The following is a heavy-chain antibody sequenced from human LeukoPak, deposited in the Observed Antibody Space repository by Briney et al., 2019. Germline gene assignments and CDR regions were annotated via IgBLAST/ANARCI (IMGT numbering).Heavy chain of an antibody. J-gene: IGHJ3*02. V-gene: IGHV3-23*01. CDR3: ANPPITMIVVVIDDAFDI. Sequence: HPGGSLRLSCAASGFTFSTYSMHWVRQAPGKGLEWVSAISGSGGSTYYADSVKGRFTISRDNSKNTLYLQMNSLRAEDTAVYYCANPPITMIVVVIDDAFDIWGQGTMVTVSS. CDR1: GFTFSTYS. CDR2: ISGSGGST. D-gene: IGHD3-22*01.